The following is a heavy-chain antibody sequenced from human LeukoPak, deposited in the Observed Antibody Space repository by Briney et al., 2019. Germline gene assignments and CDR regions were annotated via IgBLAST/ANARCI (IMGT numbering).Heavy chain of an antibody. J-gene: IGHJ6*03. CDR1: GGTVGNDA. CDR3: ARKRSPKPAAIDIADFYYMDV. CDR2: IIPIFATT. D-gene: IGHD2-2*02. V-gene: IGHV1-69*01. Sequence: SVKVSCKASGGTVGNDAISWVRLAPGQGLEWMGGIIPIFATTSYSQKFQGRITITADDSTSTVYMELSSLRSEDTAIYYCARKRSPKPAAIDIADFYYMDVWGKGTTVTVSS.